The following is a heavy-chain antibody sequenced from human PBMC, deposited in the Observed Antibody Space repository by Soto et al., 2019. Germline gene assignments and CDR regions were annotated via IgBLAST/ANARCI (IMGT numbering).Heavy chain of an antibody. J-gene: IGHJ4*02. CDR2: ISDSGFST. CDR3: AKGPALYYDISTGFSF. V-gene: IGHV3-23*01. D-gene: IGHD3-9*01. Sequence: GGSLRLSCAASGFTFSSYAMSWVRQAPGKGLEWVSGISDSGFSTYYADSVKGRFTISRDNSKSTLYLQMNSLRAEDTAVYYCAKGPALYYDISTGFSFWGQGTLVTVSS. CDR1: GFTFSSYA.